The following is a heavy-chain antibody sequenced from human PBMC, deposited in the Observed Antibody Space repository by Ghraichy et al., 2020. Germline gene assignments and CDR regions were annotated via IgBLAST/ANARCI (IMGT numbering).Heavy chain of an antibody. V-gene: IGHV4-59*08. J-gene: IGHJ4*02. Sequence: SETLSLTCTVSGGSISSYYWSWIRQPPGKGLEWIGYIYYSGSTNYNPSLKSRVTISVDTSKNQFSLKLSSVTAADTAVYYCASRPNKRAMASPYFDYWGQGTLVTVSS. CDR1: GGSISSYY. CDR2: IYYSGST. D-gene: IGHD5-18*01. CDR3: ASRPNKRAMASPYFDY.